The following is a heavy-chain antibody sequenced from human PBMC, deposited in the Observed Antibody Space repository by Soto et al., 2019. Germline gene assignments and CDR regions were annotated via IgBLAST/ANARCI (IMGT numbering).Heavy chain of an antibody. V-gene: IGHV1-18*01. CDR3: ARVVPPWYSSSSGFDY. CDR2: ISAYNGNT. Sequence: GASVKVSCKASGYTFTSYGISWVRQAPGQGLEWMGGISAYNGNTNYAQKLQGRVTMTTDTSTSTAYMELRSLRSDDTAVYYCARVVPPWYSSSSGFDYWGQGTLVTVSS. CDR1: GYTFTSYG. D-gene: IGHD6-13*01. J-gene: IGHJ4*02.